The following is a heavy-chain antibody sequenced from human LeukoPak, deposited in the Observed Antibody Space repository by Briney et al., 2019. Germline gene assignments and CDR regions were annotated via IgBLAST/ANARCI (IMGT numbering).Heavy chain of an antibody. CDR3: TSLYGDYLNDAFDI. CDR1: GFTFSGST. CDR2: IRSNANSYAT. Sequence: GGSLRLSCAASGFTFSGSTMHWVRQASGKGLEWVGRIRSNANSYATAYAASVRGRFTISRDDSKNTAYLQMHSLKIEDTAVYYCTSLYGDYLNDAFDIWGQGTMVTVSS. D-gene: IGHD4-17*01. J-gene: IGHJ3*02. V-gene: IGHV3-73*01.